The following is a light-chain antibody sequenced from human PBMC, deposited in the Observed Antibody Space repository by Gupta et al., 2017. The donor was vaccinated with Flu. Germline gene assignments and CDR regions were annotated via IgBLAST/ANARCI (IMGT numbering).Light chain of an antibody. J-gene: IGKJ2*03. CDR1: QSVSSNY. Sequence: VLTQSPGTLSLSPGERATLSCRASQSVSSNYLAWYQQRPGQAPRLLIYGASSRDTGIPDRFSGSGSGTDFTLTISRLEPEDFAVYYCQRYGSSPPYSCGQGTKLEIK. CDR3: QRYGSSPPYS. CDR2: GAS. V-gene: IGKV3-20*01.